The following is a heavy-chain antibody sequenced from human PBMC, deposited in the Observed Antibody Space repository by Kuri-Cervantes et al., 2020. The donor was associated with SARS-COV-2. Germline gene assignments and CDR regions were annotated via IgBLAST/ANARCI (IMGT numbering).Heavy chain of an antibody. V-gene: IGHV3-64D*08. D-gene: IGHD6-13*01. Sequence: GGSLRLSCSASGFTFSSYAMHWVRQAPGKGLECVSAISSNGGSTYYADSVKGRFTISRDNSKNTLYLQMSSLRAEDTAVYYCARYGFGYSTFYGMDVWGQGTTVTVSS. CDR1: GFTFSSYA. CDR3: ARYGFGYSTFYGMDV. CDR2: ISSNGGST. J-gene: IGHJ6*02.